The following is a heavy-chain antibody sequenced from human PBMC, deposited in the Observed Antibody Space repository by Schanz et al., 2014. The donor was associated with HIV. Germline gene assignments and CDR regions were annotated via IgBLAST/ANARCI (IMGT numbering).Heavy chain of an antibody. CDR2: IWNDGSNT. CDR1: GFTFSDYG. J-gene: IGHJ3*02. V-gene: IGHV3-33*01. CDR3: AIRTPMISFGAFDI. D-gene: IGHD3-16*01. Sequence: QVQLVESGGGVVQPGRSLRLSCAASGFTFSDYGMHWVRQAPGKGLEWVAVIWNDGSNTFYADSVKGRFTISRDNSKKTVFLQMNNLRAEDTAVYYCAIRTPMISFGAFDIWGRGTMVTVSS.